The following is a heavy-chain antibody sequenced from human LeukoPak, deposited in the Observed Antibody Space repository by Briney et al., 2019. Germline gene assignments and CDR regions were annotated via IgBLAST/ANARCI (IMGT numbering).Heavy chain of an antibody. CDR3: ARGLADKSYYYYGMDV. J-gene: IGHJ6*02. CDR2: IYYSGST. CDR1: GGSISSGGYY. Sequence: PSETLSLTCTVSGGSISSGGYYWSWIRQHPGKGLEWIGYIYYSGSTYYNPSLKSRVTISVDTSKNQFSLKLSSVTAADTAVYYCARGLADKSYYYYGMDVWGQGTTVTVSS. D-gene: IGHD3-3*02. V-gene: IGHV4-31*03.